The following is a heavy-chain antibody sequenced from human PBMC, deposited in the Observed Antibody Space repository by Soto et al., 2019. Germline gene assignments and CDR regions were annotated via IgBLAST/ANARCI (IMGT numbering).Heavy chain of an antibody. CDR3: ASNREYCSSTSCYRAFDI. Sequence: SETLSLTCTVSGGSISSYYWSWIRQPPGKGLEWTGYIYYSGSTNYNPSLKSRVTISVDTSKNQFSLKLSSVTAADTAVYYCASNREYCSSTSCYRAFDIWGQGTMVTVSS. D-gene: IGHD2-2*02. CDR1: GGSISSYY. V-gene: IGHV4-59*01. J-gene: IGHJ3*02. CDR2: IYYSGST.